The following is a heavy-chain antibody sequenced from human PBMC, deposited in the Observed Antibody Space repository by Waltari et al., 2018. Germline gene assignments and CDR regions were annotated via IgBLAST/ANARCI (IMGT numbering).Heavy chain of an antibody. J-gene: IGHJ4*02. Sequence: QVQLVQSGTEVKKPGASVQVSCKASGYTFIDYYMHWVRQAPGQGLEWKGWINPSSGGAKYAQNFQGRVTMTRDTSSRTVYIELSRLTYDDTAMYYCARDGGFDFWGQGTLVSVSS. D-gene: IGHD2-15*01. V-gene: IGHV1-2*02. CDR3: ARDGGFDF. CDR2: INPSSGGA. CDR1: GYTFIDYY.